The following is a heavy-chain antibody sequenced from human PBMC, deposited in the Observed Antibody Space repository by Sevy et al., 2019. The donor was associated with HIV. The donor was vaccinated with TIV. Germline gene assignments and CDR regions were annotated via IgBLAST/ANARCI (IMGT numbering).Heavy chain of an antibody. CDR1: GGTFSSYA. V-gene: IGHV1-69*13. D-gene: IGHD3-10*01. CDR3: ARPVYYGSGGYSWYSAHYYYYGMDV. CDR2: IIPIFGTA. Sequence: ASVKVSCKASGGTFSSYAISWVRQAPGQGLEWMGGIIPIFGTANYAQKFQGRVTITADESTSTAYMELGSLRSEDTAVYYCARPVYYGSGGYSWYSAHYYYYGMDVWGQGTTVTVSS. J-gene: IGHJ6*02.